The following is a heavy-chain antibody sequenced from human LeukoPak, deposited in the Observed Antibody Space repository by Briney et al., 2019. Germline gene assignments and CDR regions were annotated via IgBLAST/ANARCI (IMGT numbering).Heavy chain of an antibody. V-gene: IGHV4-31*03. CDR2: IYYSGST. CDR3: ARGGLRKAFDI. D-gene: IGHD4-17*01. Sequence: SETLSLTCTVSGGSISSGGYYWTWIRQHPGKGLEWIGYIYYSGSTYYNPSLKSRVTISVDTSKNQFSLKLSSVTAADTAVYYCARGGLRKAFDIWGQGTMVTVSS. J-gene: IGHJ3*02. CDR1: GGSISSGGYY.